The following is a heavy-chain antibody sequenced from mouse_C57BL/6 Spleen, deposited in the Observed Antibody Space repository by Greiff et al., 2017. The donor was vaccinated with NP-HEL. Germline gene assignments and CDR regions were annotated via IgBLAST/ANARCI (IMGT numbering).Heavy chain of an antibody. CDR1: GYAFSSSW. V-gene: IGHV1-82*01. D-gene: IGHD2-4*01. Sequence: QVQLKQSGPELVKPGASVKISCKASGYAFSSSWMNWVKQRPGKGLEWIGRIYPGDGDTNYNGKFKGKATLTADKSSSTAYMQLSSLTSEDSAVYFCARLDYDYWYFDVWGTGTTVTVSS. CDR3: ARLDYDYWYFDV. CDR2: IYPGDGDT. J-gene: IGHJ1*03.